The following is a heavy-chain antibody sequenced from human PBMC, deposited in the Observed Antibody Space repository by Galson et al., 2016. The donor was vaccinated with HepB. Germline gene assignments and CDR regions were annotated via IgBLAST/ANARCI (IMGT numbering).Heavy chain of an antibody. CDR2: SRNRANGYTT. J-gene: IGHJ3*01. CDR1: GLTFSDHY. CDR3: ASYYGDYSSSAFDL. Sequence: SLRLSCAASGLTFSDHYLHWVRQAPGKGLEWVGRSRNRANGYTTEYAASVEGRFNISRDNSRNSVYLQMNNLKSEDTAVYYCASYYGDYSSSAFDLWGQGTMVTVSS. D-gene: IGHD4-17*01. V-gene: IGHV3-72*01.